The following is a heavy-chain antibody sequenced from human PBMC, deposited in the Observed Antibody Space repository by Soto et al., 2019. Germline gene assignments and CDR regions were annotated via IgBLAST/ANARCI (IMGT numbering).Heavy chain of an antibody. V-gene: IGHV2-5*02. CDR1: GFSLSTRPLS. Sequence: QITLKESGPSVVKPTETLTLTCSFSGFSLSTRPLSVGWVRQPPGKALEWLALIYWDDDKRINPSLERRLTISKDTSKSEIAQTMTIVDPEDTATYFCASAPRVSTHFDYWGPGLLVTVSS. D-gene: IGHD4-17*01. CDR3: ASAPRVSTHFDY. J-gene: IGHJ4*01. CDR2: IYWDDDK.